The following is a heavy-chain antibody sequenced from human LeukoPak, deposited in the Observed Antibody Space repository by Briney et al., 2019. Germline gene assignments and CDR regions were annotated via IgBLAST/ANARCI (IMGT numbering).Heavy chain of an antibody. CDR3: ARVITNWNYFVNNWFDP. V-gene: IGHV1-18*01. CDR2: ISAYNGNT. Sequence: GASVKVSCKASGYTFTSYGISWVRQAPGQGLEWMGWISAYNGNTNYAQKLQGRVTMTPDTSTSTAYMELRSLRSDDTAVYYCARVITNWNYFVNNWFDPWGQGTLVTVSS. J-gene: IGHJ5*02. CDR1: GYTFTSYG. D-gene: IGHD1-7*01.